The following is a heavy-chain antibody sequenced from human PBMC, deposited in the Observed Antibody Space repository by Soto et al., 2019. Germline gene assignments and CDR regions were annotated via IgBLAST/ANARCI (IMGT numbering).Heavy chain of an antibody. CDR2: ISYSGTT. Sequence: SETLSLPCTVSRGSVSSGGHYWSWLRQPPGKGLERIGYISYSGTTNYNPSLTRRGTISVDTSKNPFSLKLTTVTAADTAVYYCGRVGHYDGYGQNWFGYWGRGTLGSAAS. J-gene: IGHJ4*02. D-gene: IGHD3-16*01. CDR1: RGSVSSGGHY. V-gene: IGHV4-61*08. CDR3: GRVGHYDGYGQNWFGY.